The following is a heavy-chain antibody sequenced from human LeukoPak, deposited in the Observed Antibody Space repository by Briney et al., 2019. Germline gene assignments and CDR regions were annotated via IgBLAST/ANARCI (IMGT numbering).Heavy chain of an antibody. V-gene: IGHV4-59*01. CDR2: IYYSGST. D-gene: IGHD3-10*01. CDR1: GGSISSYY. CDR3: ARDAGGSGSYGFDP. Sequence: PSETLSLTCTVSGGSISSYYWSWIRQPPGKGLEWIGYIYYSGSTNYTPSLKSRVTISVDTSKNQFSLKLSSVTAADTAVYYCARDAGGSGSYGFDPWGQGTLVTVSS. J-gene: IGHJ5*02.